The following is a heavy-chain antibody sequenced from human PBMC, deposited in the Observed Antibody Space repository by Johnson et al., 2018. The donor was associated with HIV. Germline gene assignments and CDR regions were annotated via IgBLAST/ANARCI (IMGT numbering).Heavy chain of an antibody. CDR2: ISGTGGTT. Sequence: VQLVESGGGLVQPGGSLRLSCAASGFTFSSYAMSWVRQAPGKGLEWVSAISGTGGTTYYADSVRGRFSISRDKSKDTLYLQMSSLRAEDTAVYYCAKDEAQTLASAGRDAFDFWGQGTAVT. J-gene: IGHJ3*01. D-gene: IGHD6-13*01. V-gene: IGHV3-23*04. CDR3: AKDEAQTLASAGRDAFDF. CDR1: GFTFSSYA.